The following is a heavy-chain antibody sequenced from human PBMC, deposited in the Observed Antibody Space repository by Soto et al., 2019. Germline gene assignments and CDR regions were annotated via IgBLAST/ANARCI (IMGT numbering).Heavy chain of an antibody. CDR2: IGTAGDT. V-gene: IGHV3-13*01. Sequence: GGSLRLSCAASGFTFSSYDMHWVRQATGKGLEWVSAIGTAGDTYYPGSVKGRFTITRENAKDSFYLQMNSLRAGDTAVYYCARGPHWYFDLWGRGTLVTVSS. J-gene: IGHJ2*01. CDR3: ARGPHWYFDL. CDR1: GFTFSSYD.